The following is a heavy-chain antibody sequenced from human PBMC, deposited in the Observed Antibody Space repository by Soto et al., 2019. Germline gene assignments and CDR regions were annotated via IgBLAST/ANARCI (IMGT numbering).Heavy chain of an antibody. D-gene: IGHD3-3*01. CDR1: GGSFSGYY. J-gene: IGHJ5*02. CDR3: ARGQLGVVIWLDP. CDR2: INHSGST. Sequence: PSETLSLTCAVYGGSFSGYYWSWIRQPPGKGLEWIGEINHSGSTNYNPSLKSRGTISVDTSKNQFSLKLSSVTAADTAVYYCARGQLGVVIWLDPCGQGPLVTVAS. V-gene: IGHV4-34*01.